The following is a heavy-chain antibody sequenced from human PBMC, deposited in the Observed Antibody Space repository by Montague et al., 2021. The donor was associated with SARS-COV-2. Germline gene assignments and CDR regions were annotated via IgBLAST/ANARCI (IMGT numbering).Heavy chain of an antibody. D-gene: IGHD3-10*01. CDR3: ARVQGVLWFGELTDPYYGMDV. CDR2: ISAYNGNT. Sequence: SVKVSFKASGYPFTSYGISWVRQAPGQGLEWMGWISAYNGNTNYAQKLQGRVTMTTGTSTSTAYMELRSLRSDDTAVYYCARVQGVLWFGELTDPYYGMDVWGQGTTVTVSS. J-gene: IGHJ6*02. V-gene: IGHV1-18*01. CDR1: GYPFTSYG.